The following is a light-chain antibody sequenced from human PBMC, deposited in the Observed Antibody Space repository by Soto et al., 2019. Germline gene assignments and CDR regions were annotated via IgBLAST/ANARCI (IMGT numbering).Light chain of an antibody. CDR1: QHVDSF. CDR2: LAS. V-gene: IGKV1-5*03. CDR3: QHDNSHSFYT. J-gene: IGKJ2*01. Sequence: DIQMTQSPSTLSASVGDRVTVTCRASQHVDSFLAWYQQKPGKAPKLLIYLASRLESGVPSRFSGSGSGTEFTLTISGLQPDDFATYFCQHDNSHSFYTFGQGTKLEI.